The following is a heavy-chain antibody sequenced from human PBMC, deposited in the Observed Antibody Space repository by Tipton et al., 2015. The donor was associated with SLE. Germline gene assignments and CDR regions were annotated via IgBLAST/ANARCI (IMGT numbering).Heavy chain of an antibody. J-gene: IGHJ4*02. D-gene: IGHD5-24*01. V-gene: IGHV1-2*02. CDR3: AGGRDGYNTPLAF. Sequence: QSGPEVKKPGASVKVSCKASGYTFTGYYIHWVRQAPGQGLEWMGWINPNSRGTNYAQRFQGRVAMSSDSSISTAYMELSSLRSDDTAVYYCAGGRDGYNTPLAFWGQGTLVAVSS. CDR1: GYTFTGYY. CDR2: INPNSRGT.